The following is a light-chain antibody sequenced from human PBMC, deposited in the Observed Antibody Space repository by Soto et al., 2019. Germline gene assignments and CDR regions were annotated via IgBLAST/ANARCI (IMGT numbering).Light chain of an antibody. CDR3: QQYNTYPYT. J-gene: IGKJ2*01. CDR2: KAS. V-gene: IGKV1-5*03. Sequence: DIQMTQSPSTLSASVGDRVTITCRASQGISPWLAWYQQRPGKAPKLLIYKASNLESGVPSRFSGSGSGTEFTLTISSLQPDDFATYYCQQYNTYPYTFGQGTKLEIK. CDR1: QGISPW.